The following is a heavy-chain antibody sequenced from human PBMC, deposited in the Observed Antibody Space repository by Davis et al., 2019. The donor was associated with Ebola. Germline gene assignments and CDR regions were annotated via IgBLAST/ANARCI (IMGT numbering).Heavy chain of an antibody. D-gene: IGHD6-13*01. J-gene: IGHJ4*02. Sequence: SETLSLSCTVSGGSISSYYWSWIRQPPEKGLEWIGYIYYSGSTNYNPSLKSRVTISVDTSKNQFSLKLSSVTAADTAVYYCARGKVAAGYYFDFWGQGTLVTVSS. CDR3: ARGKVAAGYYFDF. CDR1: GGSISSYY. V-gene: IGHV4-59*12. CDR2: IYYSGST.